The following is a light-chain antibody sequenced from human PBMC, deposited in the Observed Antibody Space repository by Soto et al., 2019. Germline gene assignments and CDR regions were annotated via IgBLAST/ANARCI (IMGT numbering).Light chain of an antibody. Sequence: EIVMTQSPATLSVSQGERATLSCRASQSVSSNLAWYQQKPGQAPRLLIYGASTRATGIPARFSGSGSGTEFTLTISSLQSEDFAVYYCQQYNNGPPYTFGQGTKLEIK. CDR1: QSVSSN. V-gene: IGKV3-15*01. CDR2: GAS. J-gene: IGKJ2*01. CDR3: QQYNNGPPYT.